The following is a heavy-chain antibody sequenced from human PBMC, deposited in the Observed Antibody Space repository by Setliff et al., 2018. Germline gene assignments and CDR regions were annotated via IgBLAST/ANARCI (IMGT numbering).Heavy chain of an antibody. J-gene: IGHJ6*03. V-gene: IGHV3-72*01. CDR1: GFTLSDHY. CDR3: TREASVDFWSGYPYYYYMDV. D-gene: IGHD3-3*01. Sequence: PGGSLRLSCAASGFTLSDHYMDWVRQAPGKGLEWVGRIRKKTKSYSTDYAASVKGRFTMSRDDLKNSVDLQMNSLKAEDTAVYYCTREASVDFWSGYPYYYYMDVWGKGTTVTVSS. CDR2: IRKKTKSYST.